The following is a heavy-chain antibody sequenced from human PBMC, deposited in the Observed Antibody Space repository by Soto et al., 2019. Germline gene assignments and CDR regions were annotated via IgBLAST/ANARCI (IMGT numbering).Heavy chain of an antibody. J-gene: IGHJ6*03. CDR2: IFYTGST. D-gene: IGHD5-12*01. Sequence: QLQLQESGPGLVKPSETLSLTCTVSGDSISSSGHFWGWIRQPPGKGLEWIGTIFYTGSTYYNPSFKRRVTISVDTSRDQFTLKLSSVTAADTAVYYCARIVATTPYFRYYMDVWGKGTTGTVSS. V-gene: IGHV4-39*01. CDR3: ARIVATTPYFRYYMDV. CDR1: GDSISSSGHF.